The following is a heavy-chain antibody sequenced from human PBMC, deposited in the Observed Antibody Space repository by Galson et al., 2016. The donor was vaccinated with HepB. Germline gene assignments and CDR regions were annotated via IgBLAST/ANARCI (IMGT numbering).Heavy chain of an antibody. Sequence: SVKVSCKASGDTFSSYAIAWVRQAPGQGLEYMGGIIPIFGTPNYAQNFQGRLTITADESTSTAYLEVSGLTSEDTAVYYCANLPGYRYGQGWFDPWGQGTLVTVSS. CDR1: GDTFSSYA. CDR3: ANLPGYRYGQGWFDP. J-gene: IGHJ5*02. V-gene: IGHV1-69*13. D-gene: IGHD5-18*01. CDR2: IIPIFGTP.